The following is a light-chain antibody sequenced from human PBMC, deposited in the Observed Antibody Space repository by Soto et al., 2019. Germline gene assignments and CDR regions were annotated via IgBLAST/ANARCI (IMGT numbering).Light chain of an antibody. CDR1: STDVGGYTY. Sequence: QSALTQPRSVSGSPGQSVTISCTGTSTDVGGYTYVSWYQQHPGKATKVMIYDVSERPSGVPDRFSGYKAGNTAFLTIAGLHAEDAAYYYCCSYAGSPRYVFGTGTKLTVL. V-gene: IGLV2-11*01. CDR2: DVS. J-gene: IGLJ1*01. CDR3: CSYAGSPRYV.